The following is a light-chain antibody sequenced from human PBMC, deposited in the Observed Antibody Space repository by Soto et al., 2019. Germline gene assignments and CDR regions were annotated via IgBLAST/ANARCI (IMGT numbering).Light chain of an antibody. CDR1: SSDVGGYDY. V-gene: IGLV2-11*01. CDR2: DVS. Sequence: QSALTQPRSVSGSPGQSVTLSCTGTSSDVGGYDYVSWYQQHPDKAPKLIIYDVSRRPSGVPDRFSGSKSGNTASLTISGLLADDEADYFCCSYAGTYILVFGGGTQLTVL. CDR3: CSYAGTYILV. J-gene: IGLJ2*01.